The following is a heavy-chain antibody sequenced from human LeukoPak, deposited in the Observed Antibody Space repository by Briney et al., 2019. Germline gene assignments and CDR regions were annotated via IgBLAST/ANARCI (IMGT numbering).Heavy chain of an antibody. D-gene: IGHD3-10*01. J-gene: IGHJ4*02. V-gene: IGHV5-51*01. CDR2: IYPADSDT. CDR3: ARGNYASGNYYNVAFDY. Sequence: GESLKISCTGSGYTFTNYWIGWVRQMPGKGLEWMGIIYPADSDTKYRPSFQGQVTVSADKSITTAYLQWSSLEASDTAIYYCARGNYASGNYYNVAFDYWGQRTLVTVSS. CDR1: GYTFTNYW.